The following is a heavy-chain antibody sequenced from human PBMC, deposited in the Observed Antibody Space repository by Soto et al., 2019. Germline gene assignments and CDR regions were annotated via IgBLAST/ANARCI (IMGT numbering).Heavy chain of an antibody. J-gene: IGHJ6*02. V-gene: IGHV1-69*01. Sequence: QVQLVQSGAEVKKPGSSVKVSCKASGGTFSSYAISWVRQAPGQGLEWMGGIIPIIGTANYAQKFQGRVTITADESTRTAYMELSSLRAEDTAVYYCAAEIYCSSTSCYTVGYYYYGMDVWGQGTTVTVSS. CDR2: IIPIIGTA. CDR3: AAEIYCSSTSCYTVGYYYYGMDV. D-gene: IGHD2-2*02. CDR1: GGTFSSYA.